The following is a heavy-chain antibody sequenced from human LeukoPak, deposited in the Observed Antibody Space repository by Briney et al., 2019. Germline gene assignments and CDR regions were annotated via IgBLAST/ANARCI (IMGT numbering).Heavy chain of an antibody. CDR2: IRQDGVEK. J-gene: IGHJ4*02. CDR1: GFTFSTYW. CDR3: ARGEIGGDWYGG. Sequence: GGSLRLSCAASGFTFSTYWMSWVRQAPGKGLEWVANIRQDGVEKYYVDSVRGRFTISRDNAKKSLFLQMNSLRVEDTAVYYCARGEIGGDWYGGWGQGIPVTVSS. V-gene: IGHV3-7*04. D-gene: IGHD2-21*02.